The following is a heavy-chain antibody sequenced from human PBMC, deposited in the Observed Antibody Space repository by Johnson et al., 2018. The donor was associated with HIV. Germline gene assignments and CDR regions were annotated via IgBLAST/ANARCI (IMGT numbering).Heavy chain of an antibody. V-gene: IGHV3-30*18. CDR2: ISYDGSNK. D-gene: IGHD1-26*01. Sequence: QVQLVESGGGVVQPGRSLRLSCAASGFSFGTYAMHWVRQAPGKGLEWVAVISYDGSNKYYADSVKGRFTISRDNSKNTLYLQMNSLRAEDTAVYYCAKRYSGSLRDTFDIWGQGTMVTVSS. CDR1: GFSFGTYA. CDR3: AKRYSGSLRDTFDI. J-gene: IGHJ3*02.